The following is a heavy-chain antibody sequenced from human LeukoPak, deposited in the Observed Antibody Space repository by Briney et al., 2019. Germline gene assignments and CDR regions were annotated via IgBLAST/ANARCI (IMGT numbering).Heavy chain of an antibody. V-gene: IGHV4-30-4*01. Sequence: SQTLSLTCTVSGGSISSGDYYWSWVRQPPGKGLEWIGNIFYTGGTESNPSLRSRLTMSVDTSKNQFSLKLTSVTAADTAVYYCAKGEVTIFGEFIDNYHYYGMDVWGQGTTVTVSS. CDR3: AKGEVTIFGEFIDNYHYYGMDV. D-gene: IGHD3-3*01. J-gene: IGHJ6*02. CDR1: GGSISSGDYY. CDR2: IFYTGGT.